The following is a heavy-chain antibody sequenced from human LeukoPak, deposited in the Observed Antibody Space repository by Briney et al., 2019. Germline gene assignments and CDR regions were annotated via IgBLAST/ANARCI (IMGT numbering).Heavy chain of an antibody. D-gene: IGHD1-26*01. CDR1: GFTFSSYE. J-gene: IGHJ4*02. CDR2: ISSSGSTI. Sequence: GGSLRLSCAASGFTFSSYEMNWVRQAPGKGLEWVSYISSSGSTIYYADSVKGRFTISRDNSKNTLYLQMNSLRAEDTAVYYCAIEVGSFDYWGQGTLVTVSS. CDR3: AIEVGSFDY. V-gene: IGHV3-48*03.